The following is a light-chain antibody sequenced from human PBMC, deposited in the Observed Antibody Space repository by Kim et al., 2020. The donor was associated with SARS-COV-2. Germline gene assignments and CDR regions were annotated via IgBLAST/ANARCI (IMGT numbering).Light chain of an antibody. J-gene: IGKJ2*01. V-gene: IGKV1-9*01. Sequence: SIGDRVTNACRASQDISSYLAWYQQKPGKAPTLLIYAASTLQSGVPSRFSGSGSGTEFTLTLSSLQPEDFATYYCQQLNSYPRTFGQGTKLEI. CDR2: AAS. CDR3: QQLNSYPRT. CDR1: QDISSY.